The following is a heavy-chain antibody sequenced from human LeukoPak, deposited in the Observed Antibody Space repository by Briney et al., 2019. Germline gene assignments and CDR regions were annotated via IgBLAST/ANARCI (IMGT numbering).Heavy chain of an antibody. CDR3: AKGYSSSWYNYFDY. D-gene: IGHD6-13*01. CDR2: ISYDGSNK. Sequence: GGSLRLSCAASGFTFSSYGMHWVRQAPGKGLEWVAVISYDGSNKYYADSVEGRFTISRDNSKNTLYLQMNSLRAEDTAVYYCAKGYSSSWYNYFDYWGQGTLVTVSS. CDR1: GFTFSSYG. V-gene: IGHV3-30*18. J-gene: IGHJ4*02.